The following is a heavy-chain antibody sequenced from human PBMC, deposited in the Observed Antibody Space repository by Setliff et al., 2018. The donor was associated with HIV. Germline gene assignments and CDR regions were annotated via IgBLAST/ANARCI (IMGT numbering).Heavy chain of an antibody. CDR3: ARVRVYDFDSSGYPLKWFDP. CDR2: IYSSGST. J-gene: IGHJ5*02. CDR1: GGSISSISFY. V-gene: IGHV4-39*01. Sequence: SETLSLTCAVSGGSISSISFYWGWVRQPPGKGLEWIGSIYSSGSTYYNPSLKRRVTISVDTSKKQFSLNVTSVTAADTAVYYCARVRVYDFDSSGYPLKWFDPWGQGTLVTVSS. D-gene: IGHD3-22*01.